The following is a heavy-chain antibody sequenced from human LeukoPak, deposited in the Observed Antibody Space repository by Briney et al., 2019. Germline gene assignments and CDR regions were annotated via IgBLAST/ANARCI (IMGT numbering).Heavy chain of an antibody. Sequence: SQTLSLTCTVSGGSISSGGYYWNWIRQHPGKGLEWIGYIYYSGSTYYNPSLKSRVTISVDTSKNQFSLKLSSVTAADTAVYYCARAPRFYCSGGSCGSGPTQRYFDLWGRGTLVTVSS. J-gene: IGHJ2*01. V-gene: IGHV4-31*03. D-gene: IGHD2-15*01. CDR1: GGSISSGGYY. CDR3: ARAPRFYCSGGSCGSGPTQRYFDL. CDR2: IYYSGST.